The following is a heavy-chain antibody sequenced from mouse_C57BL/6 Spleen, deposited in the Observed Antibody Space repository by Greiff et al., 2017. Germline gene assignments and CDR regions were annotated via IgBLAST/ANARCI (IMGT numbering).Heavy chain of an antibody. Sequence: QVQLKQSGPELVKPGASVKISCKASGYAFSSSWMNWVKQRPGKGLEWIGRIYPGDGDTNYNGKFKGKATLTADKSSSTAYMQLSSLTSEDSAVYFCAREGLRDWYVDVWGTGTTVTVSS. CDR1: GYAFSSSW. J-gene: IGHJ1*03. V-gene: IGHV1-82*01. CDR2: IYPGDGDT. CDR3: AREGLRDWYVDV. D-gene: IGHD2-4*01.